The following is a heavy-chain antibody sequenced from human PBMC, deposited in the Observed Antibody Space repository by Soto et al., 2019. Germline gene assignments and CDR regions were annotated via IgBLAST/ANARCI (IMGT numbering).Heavy chain of an antibody. CDR1: GFICSSYD. D-gene: IGHD2-8*02. J-gene: IGHJ3*02. CDR3: AKATATGGGAFDI. CDR2: ILVDGRT. V-gene: IGHV3-23*01. Sequence: GGSLRLSCAASGFICSSYDMGWVRQAPGKGLEWVSTILVDGRTFYVDSVKGRFTISRDTSQNTVYLQMNSLTAGDTALYYCAKATATGGGAFDICGQGTMVTVSS.